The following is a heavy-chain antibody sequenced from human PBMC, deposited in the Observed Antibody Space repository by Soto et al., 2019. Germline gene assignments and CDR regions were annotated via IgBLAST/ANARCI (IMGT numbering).Heavy chain of an antibody. D-gene: IGHD6-13*01. CDR3: AFNGIAAAGYYFDY. J-gene: IGHJ4*02. CDR2: ISWNSGSI. CDR1: GFTFDDYA. Sequence: PGGSLRLSCAASGFTFDDYAMHWVRQAPGKGLEWVSGISWNSGSIGYADSVKGRFTISRDNAKNSLYLQMNSLRAEDTALYYCAFNGIAAAGYYFDYWGQGTLVTVSS. V-gene: IGHV3-9*01.